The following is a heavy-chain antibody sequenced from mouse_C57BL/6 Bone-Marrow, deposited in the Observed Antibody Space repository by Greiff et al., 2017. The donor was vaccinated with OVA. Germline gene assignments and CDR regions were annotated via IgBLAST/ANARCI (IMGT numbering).Heavy chain of an antibody. CDR2: IHPNSGST. J-gene: IGHJ3*01. CDR1: GYTFTSYW. Sequence: QVQLQQPGAELVKPGASVKLSCKASGYTFTSYWMHWVKQRPGQGLEWIGMIHPNSGSTNYNEKFKSKATLTVDKSSSTAYMQLSSLTSEDSAVYNSARQGARAWFAYWGQGTLVTVSA. V-gene: IGHV1-64*01. CDR3: ARQGARAWFAY. D-gene: IGHD6-1*01.